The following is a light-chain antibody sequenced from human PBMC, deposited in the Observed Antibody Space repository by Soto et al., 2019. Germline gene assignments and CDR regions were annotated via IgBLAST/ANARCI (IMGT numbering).Light chain of an antibody. Sequence: QSALTQPASVSGSPGQSITISCTGSNSDIGTYNYVSWYQQHPGKAPKLIIYEVTNRPSEVSDRFSGSKSGNTASLTISGLQSEDEAFYHCSSYSSTTTYIIFGGGTQLTVL. CDR2: EVT. CDR1: NSDIGTYNY. V-gene: IGLV2-14*01. CDR3: SSYSSTTTYII. J-gene: IGLJ2*01.